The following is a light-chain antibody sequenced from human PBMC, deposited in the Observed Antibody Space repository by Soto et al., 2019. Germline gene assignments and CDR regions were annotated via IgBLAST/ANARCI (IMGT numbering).Light chain of an antibody. V-gene: IGLV2-8*01. CDR2: EVS. CDR1: SSDVGGYNY. Sequence: QSALTQPPSASGSPGQSVTFSCTGTSSDVGGYNYVSWYQQHPGKAPKLMIYEVSKRPSGVPDRFSGSNSGNTASLTVSGLQAEDEADYYCCSFAGSNNFVVFGGGTKLTVL. CDR3: CSFAGSNNFVV. J-gene: IGLJ3*02.